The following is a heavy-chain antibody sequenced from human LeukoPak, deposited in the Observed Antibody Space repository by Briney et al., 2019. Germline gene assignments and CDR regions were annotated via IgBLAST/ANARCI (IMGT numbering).Heavy chain of an antibody. D-gene: IGHD6-13*01. Sequence: GGSLRLSCAASGFTFSDYYMSWIRQAPGKGLEWVSYISSSGSAIYYADSVKSRFTISRDNAKNSLYLQMNSLRAEDTAVYYCARSREQQLGPASFDIWGQGTMVTVSS. V-gene: IGHV3-11*04. CDR1: GFTFSDYY. CDR2: ISSSGSAI. CDR3: ARSREQQLGPASFDI. J-gene: IGHJ3*02.